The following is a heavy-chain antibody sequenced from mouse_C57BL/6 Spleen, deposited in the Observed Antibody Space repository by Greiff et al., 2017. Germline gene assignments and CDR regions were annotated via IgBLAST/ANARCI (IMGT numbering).Heavy chain of an antibody. D-gene: IGHD1-1*01. CDR3: ADYYGSCWFAY. CDR2: IYPRDGST. J-gene: IGHJ3*01. Sequence: QVQLQQSDAELVKPGASVKISCKVSGYTFTDHTMHWMKQRPEPGLEWIGYIYPRDGSTKYNEKFKGKATLTADKSSSTAYMQLNSLTSEDSAVYFCADYYGSCWFAYWGQGTLVTVSA. CDR1: GYTFTDHT. V-gene: IGHV1-78*01.